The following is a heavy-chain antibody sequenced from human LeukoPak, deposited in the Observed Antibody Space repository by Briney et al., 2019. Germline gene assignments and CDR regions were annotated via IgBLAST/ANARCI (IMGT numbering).Heavy chain of an antibody. Sequence: ASVKVSGKASGYTFPSYGISGVRQPPGQGLKWMGWISANDGNTDYPQKLQGRVTMTTDTSTSTAYMELRSLRSDDTAVYYCARESHVTREDYWGQGTLVTVSS. J-gene: IGHJ4*02. CDR1: GYTFPSYG. V-gene: IGHV1-18*01. CDR3: ARESHVTREDY. D-gene: IGHD3-10*01. CDR2: ISANDGNT.